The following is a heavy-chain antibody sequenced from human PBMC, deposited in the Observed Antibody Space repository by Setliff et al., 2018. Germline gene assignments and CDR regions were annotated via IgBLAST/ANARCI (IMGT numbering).Heavy chain of an antibody. CDR3: ARAPYYYDSSGYYYMGPNDY. V-gene: IGHV3-7*01. CDR1: GFTFSRYW. D-gene: IGHD3-22*01. CDR2: IKQDGSEK. J-gene: IGHJ4*02. Sequence: PGGSLRLSCAASGFTFSRYWMSWVRQAPGKGLEWVANIKQDGSEKYYVDSVKGRFTISRDNAKNSLYLQMNSLRAEDTAVYYCARAPYYYDSSGYYYMGPNDYWGQGTLVTVSS.